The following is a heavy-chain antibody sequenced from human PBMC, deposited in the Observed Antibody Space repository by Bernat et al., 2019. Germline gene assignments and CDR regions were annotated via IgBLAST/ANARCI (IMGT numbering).Heavy chain of an antibody. Sequence: EVQLVESGGGLVQPGGSLRLSCAASGFTFSSYAMSWVRQAPGKGLQWVSAISGSGGSTYYADSVKGRCTISRDNSKNTLYLQMNSLRAEDTAVYYCAKVLVGIFGVDYWGQGTLVTVSS. CDR3: AKVLVGIFGVDY. CDR1: GFTFSSYA. J-gene: IGHJ4*02. CDR2: ISGSGGST. D-gene: IGHD2-15*01. V-gene: IGHV3-23*04.